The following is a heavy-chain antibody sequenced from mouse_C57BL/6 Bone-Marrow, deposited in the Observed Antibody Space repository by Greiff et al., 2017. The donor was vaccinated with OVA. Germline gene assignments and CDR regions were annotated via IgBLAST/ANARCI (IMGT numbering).Heavy chain of an antibody. CDR3: ARLGYYGSSRDY. CDR1: GYAFSSSW. J-gene: IGHJ2*01. CDR2: IYPGDGDT. Sequence: VQLQQSGPELVKPGASVKISCKASGYAFSSSWMNWVKQRPGKGLEWIGRIYPGDGDTNYNGKFKGKATLTADKSSSTAYMQLSSLTSEDSAVYFCARLGYYGSSRDYWGQGTTLTVSS. D-gene: IGHD1-1*01. V-gene: IGHV1-82*01.